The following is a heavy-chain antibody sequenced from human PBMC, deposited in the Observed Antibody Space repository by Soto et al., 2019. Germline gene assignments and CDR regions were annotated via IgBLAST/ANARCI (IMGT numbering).Heavy chain of an antibody. V-gene: IGHV4-39*01. Sequence: SCGFPRPCSYSWAWIRQPPGKGLEWLGSAHYSGGTYPSLKSRVTISVDTSKNQFSLELSSVTAADTAVYYCARVPAPWGQGTLVTVSS. CDR1: CGFPRPCSYS. CDR2: AHYSGGT. CDR3: ARVPAP. J-gene: IGHJ5*02.